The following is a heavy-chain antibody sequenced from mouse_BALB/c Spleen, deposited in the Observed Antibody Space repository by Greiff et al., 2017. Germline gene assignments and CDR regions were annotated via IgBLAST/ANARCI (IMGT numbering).Heavy chain of an antibody. CDR1: GYTFTSYT. D-gene: IGHD2-1*01. Sequence: VMLVESGAELARPGASVKMSCKASGYTFTSYTMHWVKQRPGQGLEWIGYINPSSGYTNYNQKFKDKATLTADKSSSTAYMQLSSLTSEDSAVYYCARDGNYEYFDVWGAGTTVTVSS. J-gene: IGHJ1*01. CDR2: INPSSGYT. CDR3: ARDGNYEYFDV. V-gene: IGHV1-4*01.